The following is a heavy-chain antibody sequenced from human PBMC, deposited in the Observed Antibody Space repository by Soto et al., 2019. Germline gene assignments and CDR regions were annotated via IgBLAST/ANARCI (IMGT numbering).Heavy chain of an antibody. CDR2: IYYSGST. CDR1: GGSISSYY. D-gene: IGHD5-12*01. Sequence: SETLSLTCTVSGGSISSYYWSWIRQPPGKGLEWIGYIYYSGSTNYNPSLKSRVTISVDTSKNQFSLKLSSVTAADTAVYYCARGGYNLIDYWGQGTLVTVSS. J-gene: IGHJ4*02. CDR3: ARGGYNLIDY. V-gene: IGHV4-59*01.